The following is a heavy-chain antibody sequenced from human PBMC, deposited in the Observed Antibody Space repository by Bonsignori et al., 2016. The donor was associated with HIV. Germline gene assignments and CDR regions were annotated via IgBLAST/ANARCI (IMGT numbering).Heavy chain of an antibody. V-gene: IGHV4-39*07. D-gene: IGHD5-18*01. CDR2: THYGGTT. J-gene: IGHJ3*02. CDR3: ARGSDVYSYGRDVFPI. CDR1: GGPITGSYYY. Sequence: QLQLQESGPGLVKPSESLSLTCTVSGGPITGSYYYWGWIRQPPGKGLEWIGSTHYGGTTHYNPSLKSRVTVSKDTSKNQFSLELSSVTAADTAVYYCARGSDVYSYGRDVFPIWGQGTVVTVSS.